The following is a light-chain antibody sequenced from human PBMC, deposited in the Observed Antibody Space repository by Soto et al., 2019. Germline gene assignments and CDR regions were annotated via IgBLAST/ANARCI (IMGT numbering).Light chain of an antibody. J-gene: IGKJ4*01. CDR2: DAS. CDR3: QAHNSLRT. CDR1: QTISTW. Sequence: DLQMTQYPSTQSASVGDRVTITCRASQTISTWFAWHHQKPGKARKLLIYDASSFERGVPSRSSGGGAGTEYTLTISNLQPDDGANYCSQAHNSLRTFGEGTKVDIK. V-gene: IGKV1-5*01.